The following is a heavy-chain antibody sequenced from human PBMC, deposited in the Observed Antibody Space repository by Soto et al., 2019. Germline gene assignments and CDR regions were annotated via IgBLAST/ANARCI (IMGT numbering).Heavy chain of an antibody. CDR2: ISYDGSNK. J-gene: IGHJ5*02. V-gene: IGHV3-30*18. Sequence: QVQLVESGGGVVQPGRSLRLSCAASGFTFSSYGMHWVRQAPGTGLEWVAVISYDGSNKYYADSVKGRFTISRDNSKNTLYLQMNSLRAEDTAVYYCAEMRKGNWFDPWGQGTLVTVSS. CDR1: GFTFSSYG. CDR3: AEMRKGNWFDP.